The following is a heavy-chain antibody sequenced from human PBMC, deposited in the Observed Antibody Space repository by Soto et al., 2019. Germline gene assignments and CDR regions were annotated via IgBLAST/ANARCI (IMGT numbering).Heavy chain of an antibody. D-gene: IGHD1-26*01. J-gene: IGHJ6*02. CDR3: ARHGAPRIPHQTHMDV. V-gene: IGHV5-51*01. Sequence: GASLKISCKASGYSFTFYWIAWVRQMPGKGLEWMGIIYPRDSDTRYSPSFQGRVTISADKSISTAYLQWSSLKASDTAMYYCARHGAPRIPHQTHMDVWGQGTTVTVSS. CDR1: GYSFTFYW. CDR2: IYPRDSDT.